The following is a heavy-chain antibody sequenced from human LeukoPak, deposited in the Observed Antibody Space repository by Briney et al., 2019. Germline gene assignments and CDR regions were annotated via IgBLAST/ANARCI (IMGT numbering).Heavy chain of an antibody. CDR1: GFTFSSYW. CDR3: TRSSIAAGGVLDY. CDR2: INSDGSST. Sequence: GGSLRLSCAASGFTFSSYWMHWVRQAPGKGLVWVSRINSDGSSTSYADSVKGRFTISRDNAKNSLFLQMNSLRAEDTAVYYCTRSSIAAGGVLDYWGQGTLVTVSS. V-gene: IGHV3-74*01. J-gene: IGHJ4*02. D-gene: IGHD6-13*01.